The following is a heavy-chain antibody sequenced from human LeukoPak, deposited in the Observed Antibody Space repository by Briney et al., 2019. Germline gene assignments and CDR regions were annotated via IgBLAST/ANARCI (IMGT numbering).Heavy chain of an antibody. CDR3: ASAYSGSYHDAFDI. D-gene: IGHD1-26*01. V-gene: IGHV3-48*01. Sequence: PGGSLRLSCAASGFTFSSYSMNWVRQAPGKGLEWVSYISSSSTIYYADSVKGRFTISRDNAKNSLYLQMNSLRAEDTALYYCASAYSGSYHDAFDIWGQGTMVTVSS. CDR2: ISSSSTI. CDR1: GFTFSSYS. J-gene: IGHJ3*02.